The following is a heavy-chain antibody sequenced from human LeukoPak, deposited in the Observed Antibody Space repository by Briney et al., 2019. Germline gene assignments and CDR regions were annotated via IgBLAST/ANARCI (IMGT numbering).Heavy chain of an antibody. CDR1: GATFSSYA. D-gene: IGHD6-19*01. V-gene: IGHV1-69*05. Sequence: GASVKVSCKAAGATFSSYAISWVRQAPGQGLEWMGGIIPIFGTANYAQKFQGRVTITTDESTSTAYMELSSLRSEDTAVYYCAIMIRGSSGWYGDAEYFQHWGQGTLVTVSS. CDR3: AIMIRGSSGWYGDAEYFQH. CDR2: IIPIFGTA. J-gene: IGHJ1*01.